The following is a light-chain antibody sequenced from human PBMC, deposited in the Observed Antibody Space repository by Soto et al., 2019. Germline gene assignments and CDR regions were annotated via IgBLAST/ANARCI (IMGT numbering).Light chain of an antibody. CDR1: SSNIGSNY. CDR3: AVWDDSLSGPV. Sequence: QAVVTQSPSASGTPGQWATIACSGSSSNIGSNYVYWYQQLPGTAPKFLIYGDNQRPSGVPDRFSGSKSGTSASLAISGLRSEDEAVYYCAVWDDSLSGPVFGGGTKLTVL. CDR2: GDN. V-gene: IGLV1-47*02. J-gene: IGLJ2*01.